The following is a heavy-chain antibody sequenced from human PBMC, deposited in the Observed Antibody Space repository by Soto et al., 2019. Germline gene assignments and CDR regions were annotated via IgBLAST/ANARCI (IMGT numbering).Heavy chain of an antibody. J-gene: IGHJ4*02. V-gene: IGHV3-21*01. CDR2: ISSSSSYI. Sequence: EVQLVESGGGLVKPGGSLRLSCAASGFTFSSYSMNWVRQAPGKGLEWVSSISSSSSYIYYADSVKGRLTISRDNAKNSLYLQMNSLRAEDTAVYYCARELGQKFDYWGQGTLVTVSS. CDR1: GFTFSSYS. CDR3: ARELGQKFDY.